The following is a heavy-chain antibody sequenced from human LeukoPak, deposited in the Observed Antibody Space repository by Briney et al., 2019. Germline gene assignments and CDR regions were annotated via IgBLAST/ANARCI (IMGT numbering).Heavy chain of an antibody. Sequence: GGSLRLSCAASGCTFSGSAMHWVRQASGKGLEWLGRIRSKADSYTTAYAASVQGRFIVSRDDSKNTAHLQMNSLKTEETAVYYCRAAADLNDYWGQGTLVTVSS. CDR2: IRSKADSYTT. CDR3: RAAADLNDY. D-gene: IGHD6-13*01. J-gene: IGHJ4*02. CDR1: GCTFSGSA. V-gene: IGHV3-73*01.